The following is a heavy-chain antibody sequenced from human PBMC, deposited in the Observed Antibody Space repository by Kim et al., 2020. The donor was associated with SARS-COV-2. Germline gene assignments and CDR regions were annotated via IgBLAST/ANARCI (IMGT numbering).Heavy chain of an antibody. CDR1: GYTFTGYY. CDR3: ARAKLTIGSIAAAHQLGY. Sequence: ASVKVSCKASGYTFTGYYMHWVRQAPGQGLEWMGWINPNSGGTNYAQKFQGRVTMTRDTSISTAYMELSRLRSDDTAVYYCARAKLTIGSIAAAHQLGYWGQGTLVTVSS. V-gene: IGHV1-2*02. D-gene: IGHD6-13*01. J-gene: IGHJ4*02. CDR2: INPNSGGT.